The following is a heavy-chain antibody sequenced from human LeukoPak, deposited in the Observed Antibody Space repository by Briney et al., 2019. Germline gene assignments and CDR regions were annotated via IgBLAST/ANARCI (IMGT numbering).Heavy chain of an antibody. D-gene: IGHD5-12*01. J-gene: IGHJ4*02. V-gene: IGHV3-30*03. CDR2: ISYDGSNK. CDR1: GFTFSSYG. CDR3: ARLAPVATIIY. Sequence: GGSLRLSCAASGFTFSSYGMHWVRQAPGKGLEWVAVISYDGSNKYYADSVKGRFTISRDNSKNTLYPQMNSLRAEDTAVYYCARLAPVATIIYWGQGTLVTVSS.